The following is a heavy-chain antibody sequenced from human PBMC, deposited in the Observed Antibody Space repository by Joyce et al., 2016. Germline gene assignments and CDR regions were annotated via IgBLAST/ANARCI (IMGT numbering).Heavy chain of an antibody. CDR2: LSSSSSYI. CDR1: GLTFSSYS. V-gene: IGHV3-21*01. J-gene: IGHJ4*02. D-gene: IGHD2-8*01. Sequence: EVQLVESGGGLVKPGGSLRLSCAASGLTFSSYSMSWVRQAPGKGLEGVSSLSSSSSYIKYTDSVKGRFTISRDNAKNSLYLQMNSLRVEDTAVYYCARSSYTNGIFDYWGQGTLVTVSS. CDR3: ARSSYTNGIFDY.